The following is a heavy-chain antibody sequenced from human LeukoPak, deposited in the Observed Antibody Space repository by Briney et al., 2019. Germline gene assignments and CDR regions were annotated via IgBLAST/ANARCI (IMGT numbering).Heavy chain of an antibody. CDR3: ATGRQYYDILTGYYKRAQLNY. Sequence: ASVKVSCKVSGYTLTELSMHWVRQAPGKGLEWRGGFDPEEGETIYAQKFQGRVTMTEDTSTDTAYMELSSLRSEDTAVYYCATGRQYYDILTGYYKRAQLNYWGQGTLVTVSS. D-gene: IGHD3-9*01. V-gene: IGHV1-24*01. CDR1: GYTLTELS. J-gene: IGHJ4*02. CDR2: FDPEEGET.